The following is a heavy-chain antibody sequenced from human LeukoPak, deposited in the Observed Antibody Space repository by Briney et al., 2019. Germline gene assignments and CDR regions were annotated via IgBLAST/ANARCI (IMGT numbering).Heavy chain of an antibody. D-gene: IGHD3-3*01. CDR2: INPNSGGT. CDR3: ARTNYDFWSGYLMY. Sequence: GASVKVSCKASGYTFTGYYMHWVRQAPGQGLEWMGWINPNSGGTNYAQKFQGWVTMTRDTSISTAYVELSRLKSDDTAVYYCARTNYDFWSGYLMYWGQGTLVTVSS. CDR1: GYTFTGYY. V-gene: IGHV1-2*04. J-gene: IGHJ4*02.